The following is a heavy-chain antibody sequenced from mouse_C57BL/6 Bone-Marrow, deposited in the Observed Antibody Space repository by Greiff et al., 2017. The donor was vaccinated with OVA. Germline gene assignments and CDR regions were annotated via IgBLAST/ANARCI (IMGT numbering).Heavy chain of an antibody. CDR1: GYTFTSYW. CDR2: IYPSDSET. V-gene: IGHV1-61*01. J-gene: IGHJ1*03. CDR3: ARDGYYGSSPYWYFDV. Sequence: VQLQQSGAELVRPGSSVKLSCKASGYTFTSYWMDWVKQRPGQGLEWIGNIYPSDSETHYNQKFKDKATLTVDKSSSTAYMQLSSLTSEDSAVYYCARDGYYGSSPYWYFDVWGTGTTVTVSS. D-gene: IGHD1-1*01.